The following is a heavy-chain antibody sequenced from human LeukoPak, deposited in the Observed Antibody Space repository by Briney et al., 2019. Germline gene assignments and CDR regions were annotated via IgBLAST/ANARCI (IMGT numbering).Heavy chain of an antibody. Sequence: SETLSLTCTVSGYSISSGYYWGWIRQPAGKGLEWIGRISTSGNTNYNPSLKSRVTMSVDTSKNQFSLKLSSVTAADTAVYYCARDNYGSGSYFDRYYYYYMDVWGKGTTVTVSS. J-gene: IGHJ6*03. CDR2: ISTSGNT. CDR3: ARDNYGSGSYFDRYYYYYMDV. D-gene: IGHD3-10*01. CDR1: GYSISSGYY. V-gene: IGHV4-4*07.